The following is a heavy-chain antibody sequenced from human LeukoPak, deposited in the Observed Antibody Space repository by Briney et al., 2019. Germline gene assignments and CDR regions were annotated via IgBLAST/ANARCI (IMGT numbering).Heavy chain of an antibody. Sequence: SETLSLTCAVSGGSINNYYWSWIRQPPGKGLEWIGYIYYSGSTNYNPSLKSRVTISVDTSKNQFSLKLSSVTAADTAVYYCARGYYDFWSGYYFDYWGQGTLVTVSS. D-gene: IGHD3-3*01. CDR1: GGSINNYY. J-gene: IGHJ4*02. CDR2: IYYSGST. CDR3: ARGYYDFWSGYYFDY. V-gene: IGHV4-59*01.